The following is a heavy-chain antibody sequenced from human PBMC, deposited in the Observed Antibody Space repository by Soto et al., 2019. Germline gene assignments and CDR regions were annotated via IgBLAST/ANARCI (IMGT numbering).Heavy chain of an antibody. CDR3: ARTDFWSGYYSVSPPDY. Sequence: EVQLVESGGGLVQPGGSLRLSCAASGFTFSSYSMNWVRQAPGKGLEWVSYISSSSTIYYADSVKGRFTISRDNAKNSLYLQMNSLRAEDTAVYYCARTDFWSGYYSVSPPDYWGQGTLVTVSS. CDR1: GFTFSSYS. J-gene: IGHJ4*02. V-gene: IGHV3-48*01. CDR2: ISSSSTI. D-gene: IGHD3-3*01.